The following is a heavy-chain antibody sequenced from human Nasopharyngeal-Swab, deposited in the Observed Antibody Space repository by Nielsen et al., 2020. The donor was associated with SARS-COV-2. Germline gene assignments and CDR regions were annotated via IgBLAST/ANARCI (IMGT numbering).Heavy chain of an antibody. CDR3: ARGPYDFWSGYPHYFDY. J-gene: IGHJ4*02. V-gene: IGHV3-33*01. CDR2: IWYDGSNK. CDR1: GFTFSSYG. D-gene: IGHD3-3*01. Sequence: GRSLRLSCAASGFTFSSYGMHWVRQAPGKGLEWVAIIWYDGSNKYYADSVKGRFTISRDNSKNTLYLQMNSLRAEDTAVYYCARGPYDFWSGYPHYFDYWGQGTLVTVSS.